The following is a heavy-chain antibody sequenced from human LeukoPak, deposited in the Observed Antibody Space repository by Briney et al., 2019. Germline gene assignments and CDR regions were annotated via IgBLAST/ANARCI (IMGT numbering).Heavy chain of an antibody. CDR2: IYPGDSDT. J-gene: IGHJ3*02. CDR3: ASRASSYYGSGSSYAFDI. Sequence: GESLKISCKGSGYSFTSYWIGWVRQMPGKGLEWMGIIYPGDSDTRYSPSFQGQVTISADKSISTAYLQWSSLKASDTAVYYCASRASSYYGSGSSYAFDIWGQGTMVTVSS. V-gene: IGHV5-51*01. CDR1: GYSFTSYW. D-gene: IGHD3-10*01.